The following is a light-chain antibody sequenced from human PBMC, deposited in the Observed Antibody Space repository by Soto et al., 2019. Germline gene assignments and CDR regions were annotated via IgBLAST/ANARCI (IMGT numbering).Light chain of an antibody. CDR3: QQYGSSPYT. CDR2: GAS. CDR1: QSVSSSS. V-gene: IGKV3-20*01. J-gene: IGKJ2*01. Sequence: EIVLTQSPGTLSLSPGERATLSCRASQSVSSSSLAWYQQKPGQAPRLLIYGASSRATGIPDRFRGSWSGTDFTLTISRLEPEDFAVFYCQQYGSSPYTFGQGTKLEIK.